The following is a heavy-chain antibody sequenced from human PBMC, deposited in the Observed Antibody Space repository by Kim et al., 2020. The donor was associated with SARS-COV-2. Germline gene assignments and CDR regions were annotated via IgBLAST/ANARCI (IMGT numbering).Heavy chain of an antibody. CDR2: K. CDR3: ARCKPTNPLDY. Sequence: KYYSTSLKTRLTISKETSKNQVVLTMTNMDPVDTATYCCARCKPTNPLDYWGQGTLVTVSS. V-gene: IGHV2-70*01. J-gene: IGHJ4*02.